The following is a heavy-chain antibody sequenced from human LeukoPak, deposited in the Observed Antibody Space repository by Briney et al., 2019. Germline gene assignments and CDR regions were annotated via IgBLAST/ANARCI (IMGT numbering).Heavy chain of an antibody. D-gene: IGHD5-24*01. Sequence: PSETLSLTCIVSDDSISSYYWSWIRQPPGKALEWIGLIYYSGSAKYNPSLKSRVTISVDTSKSQFSLNLNSVTAADTAVYYCARHGGGYSFDYWGQGTLVTVSP. CDR2: IYYSGSA. J-gene: IGHJ4*02. CDR1: DDSISSYY. CDR3: ARHGGGYSFDY. V-gene: IGHV4-59*08.